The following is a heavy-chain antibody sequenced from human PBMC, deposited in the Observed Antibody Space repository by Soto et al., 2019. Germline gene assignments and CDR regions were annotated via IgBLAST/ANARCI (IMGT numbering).Heavy chain of an antibody. D-gene: IGHD3-16*02. CDR3: ARVATSNRMDT. J-gene: IGHJ5*02. V-gene: IGHV4-34*01. CDR2: INQSVGT. Sequence: SETLSLTCEVYGGSLSDYYWGWIRQHPGKGLEWIGEINQSVGTNYNPSLKTRVTISVDTSKNQVSLKVSSVTAADTAVYYCARVATSNRMDTWGQGTLVTVSS. CDR1: GGSLSDYY.